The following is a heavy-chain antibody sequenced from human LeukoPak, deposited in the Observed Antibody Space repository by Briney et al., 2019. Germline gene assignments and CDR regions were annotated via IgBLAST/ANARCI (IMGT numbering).Heavy chain of an antibody. Sequence: SETLSLTCAVYGGSFSFYYWTWIRQPPGKGLEWIGEINHSGKANYNPSLKRGVSMTVETSKSQFSLYLTSLTAADTAVYYCARRGGKYSSSSINYWGQGTLVTVSS. CDR3: ARRGGKYSSSSINY. CDR2: INHSGKA. CDR1: GGSFSFYY. J-gene: IGHJ1*01. D-gene: IGHD6-6*01. V-gene: IGHV4-34*01.